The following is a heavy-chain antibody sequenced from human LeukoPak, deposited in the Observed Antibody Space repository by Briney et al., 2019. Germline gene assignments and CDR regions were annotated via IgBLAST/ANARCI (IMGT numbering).Heavy chain of an antibody. J-gene: IGHJ5*02. CDR3: ARDLDYGGRVKFDL. V-gene: IGHV3-74*01. Sequence: GGSVRLSCAASGFTFSSYWMHWVRQAPGKGLVWVSRINSDGSSTNSADSVKGRFTTSRDNAMNTLYLQMNSLRAEDTAVYYCARDLDYGGRVKFDLWGQGTLVTVSS. CDR1: GFTFSSYW. CDR2: INSDGSST. D-gene: IGHD4-23*01.